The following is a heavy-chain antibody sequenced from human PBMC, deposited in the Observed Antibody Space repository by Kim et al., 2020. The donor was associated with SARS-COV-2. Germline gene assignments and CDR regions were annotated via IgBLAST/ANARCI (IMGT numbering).Heavy chain of an antibody. V-gene: IGHV3-74*01. D-gene: IGHD4-4*01. J-gene: IGHJ3*01. CDR1: GFTFSSYW. CDR3: ARELKVDPASPRQYDALDV. CDR2: IKSDGSST. Sequence: GGSLRLSCAASGFTFSSYWMHWVRQSPGKGLVWVSRIKSDGSSTNYADSVKGRFIISRDNAKNTLFLQMNSLGGEDRAVYYCARELKVDPASPRQYDALDVWGQGTMVTVAS.